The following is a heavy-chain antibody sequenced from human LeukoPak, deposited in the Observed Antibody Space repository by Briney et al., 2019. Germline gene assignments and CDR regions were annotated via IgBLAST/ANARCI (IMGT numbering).Heavy chain of an antibody. D-gene: IGHD3-22*01. J-gene: IGHJ4*02. CDR3: AKTNGYYSD. Sequence: GGSMRLSCAASGFTFSDYSVSWVRQAPGKGLEWVSYMSSSTTTIYYADSVKGRFTISRDNSKNSLSLQVSSLRAEDTAVYYCAKTNGYYSDWGQGTLVTVSS. CDR1: GFTFSDYS. V-gene: IGHV3-48*01. CDR2: MSSSTTTI.